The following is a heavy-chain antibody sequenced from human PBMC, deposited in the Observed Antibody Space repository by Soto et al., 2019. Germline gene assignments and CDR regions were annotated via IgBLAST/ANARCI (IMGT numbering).Heavy chain of an antibody. CDR1: GDSIRSINNY. CDR2: IYYDGST. J-gene: IGHJ4*02. Sequence: SETLSLTCTVSGDSIRSINNYWGWIRQPPGKGLEWIGNIYYDGSTFYNPSLKSRVTMSVDTSKKQFSLKLSSVTAADTAVYYCSRGLTTLYYFDSWGQGTPVTVSS. V-gene: IGHV4-39*07. CDR3: SRGLTTLYYFDS. D-gene: IGHD4-17*01.